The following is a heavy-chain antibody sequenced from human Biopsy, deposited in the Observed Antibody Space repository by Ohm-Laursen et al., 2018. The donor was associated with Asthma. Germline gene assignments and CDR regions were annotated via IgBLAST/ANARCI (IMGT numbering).Heavy chain of an antibody. J-gene: IGHJ4*02. CDR1: GGSINNFY. V-gene: IGHV4-59*01. CDR3: ARGVDRVTGLLDHFDS. Sequence: TLSLTCTVSGGSINNFYWSWIRQPPGKGLESIGHVYYSGSTNYNPSLKSRVTISIDASKNQFSPKLTSVTAADTAVYYCARGVDRVTGLLDHFDSRGQGTLVTVSS. CDR2: VYYSGST. D-gene: IGHD2-21*02.